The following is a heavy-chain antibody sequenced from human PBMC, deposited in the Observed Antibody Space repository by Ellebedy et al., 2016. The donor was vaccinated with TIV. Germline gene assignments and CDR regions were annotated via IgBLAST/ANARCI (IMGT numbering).Heavy chain of an antibody. CDR1: GYTFTTYA. D-gene: IGHD3-22*01. J-gene: IGHJ6*02. V-gene: IGHV1-3*01. CDR3: ASARNYYDSSGYYQKSYGMDV. CDR2: INGGNGTT. Sequence: AASVKVSCKASGYTFTTYAIHSVPQAPGQGLEWLGWINGGNGTTSSSQKFQGRVTITRDTSASTAYMELSSLRSEDTAVYYCASARNYYDSSGYYQKSYGMDVWGQGTTVTVSS.